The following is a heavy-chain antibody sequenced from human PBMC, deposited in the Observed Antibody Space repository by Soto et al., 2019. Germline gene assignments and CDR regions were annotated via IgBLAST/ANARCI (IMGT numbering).Heavy chain of an antibody. J-gene: IGHJ4*02. D-gene: IGHD3-16*01. V-gene: IGHV1-18*01. CDR3: ARDLGAKVYY. CDR2: VSGYNGNT. Sequence: QVQLVQSGAEVKKPGASVKVSCKASGYTLTSHGISWVRQAPGQGLEWMGWVSGYNGNTNYAQKFQGRVTMTTDTSTTTAYMELRSLTSDDTAVYYCARDLGAKVYYWGQGTLVTVSS. CDR1: GYTLTSHG.